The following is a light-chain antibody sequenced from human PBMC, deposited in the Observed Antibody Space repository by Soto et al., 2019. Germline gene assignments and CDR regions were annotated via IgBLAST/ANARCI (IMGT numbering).Light chain of an antibody. CDR2: GAS. Sequence: EIGFTQFSITLSLSPGERATLPCRASQSVSSSYLAWYQQKPGQAPRLLIYGASSRATGIPDRFSGSGSGTDFTLTISRLEPEDFAVYYCQQYGSSPWTFGQGTKVDIK. CDR1: QSVSSSY. CDR3: QQYGSSPWT. J-gene: IGKJ1*01. V-gene: IGKV3-20*01.